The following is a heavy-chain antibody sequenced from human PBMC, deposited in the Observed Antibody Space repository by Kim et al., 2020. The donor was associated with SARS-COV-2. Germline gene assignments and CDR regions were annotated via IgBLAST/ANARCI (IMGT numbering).Heavy chain of an antibody. D-gene: IGHD3-10*01. CDR3: ARRLSNTSGWGSHYCDL. CDR1: GGSFIGYY. J-gene: IGHJ1*01. V-gene: IGHV4-34*01. CDR2: INHSGRT. Sequence: SETLSLTCAVYGGSFIGYYWSWIRQPPGKGLEWIGEINHSGRTNYNPSLKSRVTISVDTSKNQFSLKLTSVTAADAALYFCARRLSNTSGWGSHYCDLWGQGILVTVSS.